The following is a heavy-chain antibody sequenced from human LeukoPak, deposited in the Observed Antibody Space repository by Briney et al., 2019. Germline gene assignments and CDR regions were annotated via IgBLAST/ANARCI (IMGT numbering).Heavy chain of an antibody. CDR3: VQGSETYYDSRADY. CDR1: GFIFEHYA. D-gene: IGHD3-22*01. J-gene: IGHJ4*02. Sequence: GGSLRLSCAASGFIFEHYAMHWVRQAPGKGLEWVSGISWNSGSIGYEESVKGRFTTSRDNAKNSLYLQMNSLRAEDTALYYCVQGSETYYDSRADYWGQGTLVTVSS. CDR2: ISWNSGSI. V-gene: IGHV3-9*01.